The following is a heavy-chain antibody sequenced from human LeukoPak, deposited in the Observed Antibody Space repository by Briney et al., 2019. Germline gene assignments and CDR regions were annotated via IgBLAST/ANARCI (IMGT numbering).Heavy chain of an antibody. CDR2: IHTSGTT. CDR1: GASMSSGSYY. D-gene: IGHD6-13*01. CDR3: ARGGSTSYPQDAFDV. V-gene: IGHV4-61*02. J-gene: IGHJ3*01. Sequence: QTLSLTCTVSGASMSSGSYYWSWVRQSAGKGLQWIGRIHTSGTTTYNPSLKSRVSISIDTSNNYLSLKLSSVTAADTAVYYCARGGSTSYPQDAFDVWGQGTLVTVSS.